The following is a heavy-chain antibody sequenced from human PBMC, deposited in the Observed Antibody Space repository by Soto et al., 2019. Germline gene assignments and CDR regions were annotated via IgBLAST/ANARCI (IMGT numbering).Heavy chain of an antibody. CDR3: ARVVY. CDR2: ISSATSET. CDR1: GFTFCRIS. V-gene: IGHV3-21*01. J-gene: IGHJ4*02. Sequence: GSLRLSFEAPGFTFCRISMNWVRQVPGKGLEWVASISSATSETLYAESVKGRFIISRDNAQNSLFLQMNTLRPEDSVIYDCARVVYWGPGTQVTVS.